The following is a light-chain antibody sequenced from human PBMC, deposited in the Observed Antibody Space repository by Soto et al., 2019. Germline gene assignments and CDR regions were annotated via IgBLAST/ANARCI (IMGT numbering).Light chain of an antibody. CDR2: DAS. CDR3: QQRSNWIT. CDR1: QSVSSY. V-gene: IGKV3-11*01. Sequence: EIVLTQSPATLSLCPGERATLSCRASQSVSSYLAWYQQKRGQAPRLLIYDASNRATGIPARFSGSGSGTDFTLTISSLEPEDFAVYYCQQRSNWITFGQGTRLEI. J-gene: IGKJ5*01.